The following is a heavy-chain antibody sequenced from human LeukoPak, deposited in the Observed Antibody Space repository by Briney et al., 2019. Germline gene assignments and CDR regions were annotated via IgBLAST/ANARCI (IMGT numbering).Heavy chain of an antibody. CDR3: ARDPSGSYYSTFDY. J-gene: IGHJ4*02. CDR1: GFTFSSYE. Sequence: HSGGSLRLSCAASGFTFSSYEMNWVRQAPGKGLEWVSYISRSGSSIYYADSVRGRFTISRDNTKNSLYLQMNSLRAEDTAVYYCARDPSGSYYSTFDYWGQGTLVTASS. D-gene: IGHD1-26*01. CDR2: ISRSGSSI. V-gene: IGHV3-48*03.